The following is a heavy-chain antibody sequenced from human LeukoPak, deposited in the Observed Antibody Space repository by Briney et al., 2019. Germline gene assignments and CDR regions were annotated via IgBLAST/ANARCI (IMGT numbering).Heavy chain of an antibody. CDR1: GFDFSSNW. Sequence: PGGSLRLSCAVSGFDFSSNWMHWVRHAPGQGLVWVSRIKGGGISTNYADSVKGRFTISRDIAKNTLYLQMNSLGAEDTGVYYCAKDHYWSIDYWGRGTLVTVSS. D-gene: IGHD3-3*01. CDR3: AKDHYWSIDY. V-gene: IGHV3-74*01. CDR2: IKGGGIST. J-gene: IGHJ4*02.